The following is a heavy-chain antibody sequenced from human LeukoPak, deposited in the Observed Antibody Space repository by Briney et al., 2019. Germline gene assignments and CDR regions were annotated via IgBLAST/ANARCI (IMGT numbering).Heavy chain of an antibody. CDR3: ARTTEGGYTYNYFYYYYMDV. CDR2: IYYSGST. V-gene: IGHV4-59*01. D-gene: IGHD5-18*01. Sequence: ASETLSLTCTVSGGSISSYYWSWIRQPPGKGLEWIGYIYYSGSTNYNPSLKSRISISVDTSKNQFSLKLSSVTAADTAVYYCARTTEGGYTYNYFYYYYMDVWGKGTTVTISS. J-gene: IGHJ6*03. CDR1: GGSISSYY.